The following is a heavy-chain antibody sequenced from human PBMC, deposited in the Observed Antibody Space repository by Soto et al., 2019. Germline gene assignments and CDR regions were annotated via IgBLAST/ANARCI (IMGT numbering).Heavy chain of an antibody. CDR3: AKEGTRVTTWFPFVDAFDI. V-gene: IGHV3-23*01. CDR2: ISGSGGST. Sequence: EVQLLKSGGGLVQPGGSLRLSCAASGFTFSSYAMSWVRQAPGKGLEWVSAISGSGGSTYYADSVKGRFTISRDNSKNTLYLQMNSLRAEDTAVYYCAKEGTRVTTWFPFVDAFDIWGQGTMVTVSS. D-gene: IGHD4-17*01. J-gene: IGHJ3*02. CDR1: GFTFSSYA.